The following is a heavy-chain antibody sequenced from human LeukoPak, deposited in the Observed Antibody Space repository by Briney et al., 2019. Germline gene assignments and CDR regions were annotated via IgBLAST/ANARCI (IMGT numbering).Heavy chain of an antibody. Sequence: PGGSLRLSCAASGFTFSSYSMNWVRQAPGKGLVCVSRIHSDGGSTNYADSVKGRFTISRDNAKNTLFPQMNSLRAEDTAVYYCARDAHHYYDSSGYYYADDAFDIWGQGTMVTVSS. CDR2: IHSDGGST. CDR3: ARDAHHYYDSSGYYYADDAFDI. CDR1: GFTFSSYS. V-gene: IGHV3-74*01. J-gene: IGHJ3*02. D-gene: IGHD3-22*01.